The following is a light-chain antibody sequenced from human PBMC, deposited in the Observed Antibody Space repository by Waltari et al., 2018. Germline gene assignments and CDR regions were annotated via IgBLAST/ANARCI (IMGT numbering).Light chain of an antibody. CDR3: SSYGSINTWL. J-gene: IGLJ3*02. V-gene: IGLV2-23*02. CDR2: EVT. Sequence: QSALTQAASVSGSPGQSITISCTGTSRDVGSYNIVSWYQQHPGKAPKRILSEVTKRPSGVSNRFTGSKSGNTASLTISGLQAEDEADYFCSSYGSINTWLFGGGTKLTVL. CDR1: SRDVGSYNI.